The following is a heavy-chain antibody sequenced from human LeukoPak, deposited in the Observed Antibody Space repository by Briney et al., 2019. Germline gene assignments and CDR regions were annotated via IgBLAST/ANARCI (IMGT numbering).Heavy chain of an antibody. CDR1: GGSISSYY. Sequence: SETLSLTCTVSGGSISSYYWSWIRQPAGKGLEWIGHIYTSGSTNYNPSLKSRVTMSVDTSKNQFSLKLSSVTAADTAVYYCAREFWAAPSENWFDPWGQGTLVTVSS. V-gene: IGHV4-4*07. D-gene: IGHD3/OR15-3a*01. CDR3: AREFWAAPSENWFDP. CDR2: IYTSGST. J-gene: IGHJ5*02.